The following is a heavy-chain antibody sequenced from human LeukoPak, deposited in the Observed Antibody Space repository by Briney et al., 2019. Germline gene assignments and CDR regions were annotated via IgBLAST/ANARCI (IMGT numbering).Heavy chain of an antibody. J-gene: IGHJ4*02. V-gene: IGHV3-48*03. Sequence: GGPLRLSCAASGFPFSSYEMNWVPRAPGKGREGVSYIISSGSTIYYAHSVKGRFTLSRDNAKNSLYQQMKSLRAEDTAVYYCARDGGDTAMAHDYWGQGTLVTVSS. CDR3: ARDGGDTAMAHDY. D-gene: IGHD5-18*01. CDR1: GFPFSSYE. CDR2: IISSGSTI.